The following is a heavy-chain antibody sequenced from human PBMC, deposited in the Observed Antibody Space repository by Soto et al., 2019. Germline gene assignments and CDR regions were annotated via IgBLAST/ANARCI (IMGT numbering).Heavy chain of an antibody. V-gene: IGHV4-39*01. D-gene: IGHD6-13*01. CDR1: GDSINSTSYY. CDR2: IYFSGST. CDR3: ARKRIVAAGTFVDY. Sequence: SETLSLTCIVSGDSINSTSYYWGWIRQPPGQGLEWIASIYFSGSTYNNPSLKSRLTVSVDTSKSQFSLKLSSVTAADTALYYCARKRIVAAGTFVDYWGQGSMVTVYS. J-gene: IGHJ4*02.